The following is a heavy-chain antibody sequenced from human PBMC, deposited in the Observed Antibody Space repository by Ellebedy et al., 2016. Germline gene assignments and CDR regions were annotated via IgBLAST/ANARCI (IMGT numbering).Heavy chain of an antibody. D-gene: IGHD3-10*01. CDR3: VKDRYYGSGSYGDY. V-gene: IGHV3-23*01. CDR2: ISGSGGST. J-gene: IGHJ4*02. Sequence: LSLTXAASGFTFSSYAMSWVRQAPGKGLEWVSAISGSGGSTYYADSVKGRFTISRDNSKNTLYLQMNSLRAEDTAVYYCVKDRYYGSGSYGDYWGQGTLVTVSS. CDR1: GFTFSSYA.